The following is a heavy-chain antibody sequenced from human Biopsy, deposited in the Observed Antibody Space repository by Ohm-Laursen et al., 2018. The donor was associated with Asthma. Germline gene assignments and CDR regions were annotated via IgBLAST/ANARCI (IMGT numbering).Heavy chain of an antibody. CDR3: ARAVDYSHYYGIDV. Sequence: ASVKVSCKTSGYTFNSAGITWVRQAPGQGLEWMGWISVYSGNTKVAQKLQDRVTMITDTSTSTAYMELRSLRSDDTAVYFRARAVDYSHYYGIDVWGQGTTVTVS. CDR1: GYTFNSAG. CDR2: ISVYSGNT. J-gene: IGHJ6*02. D-gene: IGHD3-10*01. V-gene: IGHV1-18*01.